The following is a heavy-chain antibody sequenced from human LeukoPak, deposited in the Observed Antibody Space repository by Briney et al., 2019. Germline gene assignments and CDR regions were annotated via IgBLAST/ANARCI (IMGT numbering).Heavy chain of an antibody. D-gene: IGHD6-19*01. Sequence: SEILSLTCAVYGGSFSGYYWSWIRQPPGKGLEWIGEINHSGSTNYNPSLKSRVTISVDTSKNQFSLKLGSVTAADTAVYYCARARQWLVRGFDYWGQGTLVTVSS. J-gene: IGHJ4*02. CDR3: ARARQWLVRGFDY. CDR1: GGSFSGYY. V-gene: IGHV4-34*01. CDR2: INHSGST.